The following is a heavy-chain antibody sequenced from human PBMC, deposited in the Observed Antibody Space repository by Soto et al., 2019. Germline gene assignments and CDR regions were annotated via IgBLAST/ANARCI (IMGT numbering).Heavy chain of an antibody. J-gene: IGHJ6*03. Sequence: GGSLRLSCAASGFTFSSYGMHWVRQAPGKGLEWVAVIWYDGSNKYYADSVKGRFTIFRDNSKNTLYLQMNRLRAEDTALYYCARDGVYYDFWSGYPKGYYYYMDVWGKGTTVTVSS. CDR2: IWYDGSNK. D-gene: IGHD3-3*01. CDR3: ARDGVYYDFWSGYPKGYYYYMDV. CDR1: GFTFSSYG. V-gene: IGHV3-33*01.